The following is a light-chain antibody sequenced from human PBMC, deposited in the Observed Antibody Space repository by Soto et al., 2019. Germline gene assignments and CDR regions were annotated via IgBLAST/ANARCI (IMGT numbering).Light chain of an antibody. CDR3: QQSYSTLSYT. Sequence: DFRLTQFPASLSESVGAGVTFTSREGQAISGYLSWYQQKPGKAPKLLIYAAPSLQSGVPPRFSGSGSGTDFTLTISSLQPEDFATYYCQQSYSTLSYTFGQGTKLEIK. V-gene: IGKV1-39*01. CDR1: QAISGY. J-gene: IGKJ2*01. CDR2: AAP.